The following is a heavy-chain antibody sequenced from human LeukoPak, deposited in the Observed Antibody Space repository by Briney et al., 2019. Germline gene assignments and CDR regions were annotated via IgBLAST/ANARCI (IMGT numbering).Heavy chain of an antibody. CDR1: GFTLRSYG. CDR3: AKGRGSNSIYES. V-gene: IGHV3-23*01. CDR2: ISTNDASS. J-gene: IGHJ4*02. D-gene: IGHD2-2*01. Sequence: GGSLRLSCAASGFTLRSYGMSWVRRAPGKGLEWVSSISTNDASSYNADSGKGRFITSRDTSENTLYLEMNSLRDDDTAAYYCAKGRGSNSIYESWGQGTLVTVSS.